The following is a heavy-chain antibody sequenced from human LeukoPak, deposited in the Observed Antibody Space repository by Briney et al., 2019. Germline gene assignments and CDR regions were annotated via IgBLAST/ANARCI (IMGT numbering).Heavy chain of an antibody. J-gene: IGHJ4*02. CDR1: GGSISSDDYY. CDR3: ARGGTLFTFFDS. V-gene: IGHV4-61*02. CDR2: IYITGNT. Sequence: SETLSLTCTESGGSISSDDYYWNWIRQPAGRGLEWIGRIYITGNTMCNPSLESRVRMSIDTSKNQVSLTVKSVTAADTAVYYCARGGTLFTFFDSWGQGTLVTVSS.